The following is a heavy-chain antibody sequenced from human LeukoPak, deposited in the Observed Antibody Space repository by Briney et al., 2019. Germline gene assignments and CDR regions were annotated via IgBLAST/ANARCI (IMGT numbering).Heavy chain of an antibody. V-gene: IGHV1-69*11. CDR1: GGTFSSYA. CDR2: IIPILGTA. J-gene: IGHJ6*03. Sequence: SVKVSCKASGGTFSSYAISWVRQAPGQGLEWMGRIIPILGTANHAQKFQGRVTITTDESTSTAYMELSSLRSEDTAVYYCARAVMVRGAPSSYYYCYYMDVWGKGTTVTVSS. CDR3: ARAVMVRGAPSSYYYCYYMDV. D-gene: IGHD3-10*01.